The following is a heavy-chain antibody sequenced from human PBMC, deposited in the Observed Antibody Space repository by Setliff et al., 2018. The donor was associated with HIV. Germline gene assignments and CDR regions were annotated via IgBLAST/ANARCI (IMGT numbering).Heavy chain of an antibody. V-gene: IGHV2-5*02. CDR1: GFSLSTNEVG. CDR2: IYWDDDK. Sequence: SGPTLVNPTQTLTLTCSFSGFSLSTNEVGVGWIRQPPGKALEWLALIYWDDDKRYSPSLKSRLTIIKDTYKNQVVLTMTNMNSVDTATYYCAQTTKPSQFDYWGQGTLVTVSS. J-gene: IGHJ4*02. CDR3: AQTTKPSQFDY. D-gene: IGHD1-26*01.